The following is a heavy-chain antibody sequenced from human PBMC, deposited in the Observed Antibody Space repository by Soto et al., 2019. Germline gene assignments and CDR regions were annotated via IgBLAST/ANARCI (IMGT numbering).Heavy chain of an antibody. J-gene: IGHJ4*02. CDR2: IYYSGST. Sequence: SETLSLTCTVSGGSISSSSYYWGWIRQPPGKGLEWIGSIYYSGSTYYNPSLKSRVTISVDTSKNQFPLKLSSVTAADTAVYYGARHDGHSGSLLGYWGQGTLVTVCS. CDR3: ARHDGHSGSLLGY. CDR1: GGSISSSSYY. V-gene: IGHV4-39*01. D-gene: IGHD1-26*01.